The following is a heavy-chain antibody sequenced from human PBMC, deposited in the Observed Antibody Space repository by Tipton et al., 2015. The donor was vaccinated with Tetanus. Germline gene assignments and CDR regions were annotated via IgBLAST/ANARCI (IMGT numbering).Heavy chain of an antibody. Sequence: SLRLSCAASGFTFSNFGMNWVRQAPGKGLEWVASISSTSTYIYYADSVKGRFTISRDNAKNSLYLQMSSLRADDTAVYYCASGSTLDYWGQGALVSVSS. V-gene: IGHV3-21*01. CDR3: ASGSTLDY. CDR2: ISSTSTYI. J-gene: IGHJ4*02. D-gene: IGHD6-25*01. CDR1: GFTFSNFG.